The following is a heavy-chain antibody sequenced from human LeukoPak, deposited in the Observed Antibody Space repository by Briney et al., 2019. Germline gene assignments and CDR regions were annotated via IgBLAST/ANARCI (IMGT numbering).Heavy chain of an antibody. CDR3: ARSFVVGRHDWYFDL. CDR1: GGTFSSYA. CDR2: IIPIFGTA. J-gene: IGHJ2*01. V-gene: IGHV1-69*13. Sequence: SVKVSCKASGGTFSSYAISWVRQAPGQGLEWMGGIIPIFGTANYAQKFQGRVTITADESTRTAYMELSSLRSEHTAVYYCARSFVVGRHDWYFDLWGRGTLVTVSS. D-gene: IGHD2-2*01.